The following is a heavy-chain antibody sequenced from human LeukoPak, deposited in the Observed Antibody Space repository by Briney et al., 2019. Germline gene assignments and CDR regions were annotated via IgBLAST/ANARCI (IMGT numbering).Heavy chain of an antibody. V-gene: IGHV1-18*01. CDR1: GYTFTSYD. CDR2: MNPNSGNT. D-gene: IGHD5-12*01. J-gene: IGHJ4*02. Sequence: GASVKVSCKASGYTFTSYDINWVRQATGQGLEWMGWMNPNSGNTNYAQKLQGRVTMTTDTSTSTAYMELRSLRSDDTAVYYCARFGSGYEKFDYWGQGTLVTVSS. CDR3: ARFGSGYEKFDY.